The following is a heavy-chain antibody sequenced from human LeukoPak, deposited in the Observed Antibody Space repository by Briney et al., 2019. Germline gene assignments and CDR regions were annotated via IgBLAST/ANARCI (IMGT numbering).Heavy chain of an antibody. CDR1: GGSFSGYY. V-gene: IGHV4-34*01. J-gene: IGHJ4*02. Sequence: SETLSLTCAVYGGSFSGYYWSWIRQPPGKGLEWIGEINHSGSTNYNPSLKSRVTISVDTSKNQFSLKLSSVTAADTAVYYCARGHTYXGEIDYWGQGTLVTVSS. D-gene: IGHD2/OR15-2a*01. CDR3: ARGHTYXGEIDY. CDR2: INHSGST.